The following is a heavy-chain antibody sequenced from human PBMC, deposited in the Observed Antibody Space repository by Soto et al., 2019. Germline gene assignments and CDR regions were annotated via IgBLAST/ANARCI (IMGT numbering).Heavy chain of an antibody. D-gene: IGHD6-19*01. CDR2: ISPYNGNT. V-gene: IGHV1-18*01. CDR1: GYTFTSYG. Sequence: QVQLVQSGAEVKKPGASVKVSCKASGYTFTSYGISWVRQAPGQGLEWMGWISPYNGNTNYAQKLQGRVTMTTDTSTSRACMELRRLRSDDRAVYYCERDPTDSGWFDGWFDPWGQGTLVTVFS. CDR3: ERDPTDSGWFDGWFDP. J-gene: IGHJ5*02.